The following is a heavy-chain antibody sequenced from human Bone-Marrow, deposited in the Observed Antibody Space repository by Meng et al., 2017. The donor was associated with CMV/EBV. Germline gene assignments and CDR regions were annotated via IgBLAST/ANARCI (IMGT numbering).Heavy chain of an antibody. V-gene: IGHV3-23*01. J-gene: IGHJ4*02. Sequence: ASGFDFSIYAMTWVRQTPGRGLGWVSGSGGSGGMTHYADSVKGRFTISRDNSKNTLFLEMNSLRAEDTAVYYCAKGGYSTSWWDLAYWGQGTLVTVSS. CDR3: AKGGYSTSWWDLAY. D-gene: IGHD6-13*01. CDR2: SGGSGGMT. CDR1: GFDFSIYA.